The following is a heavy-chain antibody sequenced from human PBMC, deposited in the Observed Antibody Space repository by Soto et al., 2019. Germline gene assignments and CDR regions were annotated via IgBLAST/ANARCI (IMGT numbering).Heavy chain of an antibody. Sequence: QVQLQESGPGLVKPSGTLSLTCAVSGGSISSSNWWSWVRQPPGKGLEWIGEIYHSGSTNYNPSLKSRVTISVDKSKNQFSLELSSVTAADTAVYYCARGEVGATIKNYNWFDPWGQGTLVTVSS. D-gene: IGHD1-26*01. CDR2: IYHSGST. CDR1: GGSISSSNW. J-gene: IGHJ5*02. CDR3: ARGEVGATIKNYNWFDP. V-gene: IGHV4-4*02.